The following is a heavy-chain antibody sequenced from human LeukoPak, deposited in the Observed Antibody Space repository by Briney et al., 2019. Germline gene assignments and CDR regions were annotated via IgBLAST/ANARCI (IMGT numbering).Heavy chain of an antibody. CDR2: MYYSGRT. CDR1: GGSISTSSYY. CDR3: ARAGTPQARHSSSWTNPNWYFDL. J-gene: IGHJ2*01. D-gene: IGHD6-13*01. V-gene: IGHV4-39*07. Sequence: SETLSLTCTVSGGSISTSSYYWGWIRQPPGKGLEWIGNMYYSGRTYYNPSLKSRVTISLDTSKNQFSLKLSSVTAADAAVYYCARAGTPQARHSSSWTNPNWYFDLWGRGTLVTVSS.